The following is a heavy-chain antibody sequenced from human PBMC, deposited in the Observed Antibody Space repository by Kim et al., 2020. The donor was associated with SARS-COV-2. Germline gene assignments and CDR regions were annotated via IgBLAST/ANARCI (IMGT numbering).Heavy chain of an antibody. J-gene: IGHJ4*02. D-gene: IGHD2-2*01. CDR3: ARHEVVVVPAAPFDY. CDR1: GGSISSSSYY. V-gene: IGHV4-39*01. Sequence: SETLSLTCTVSGGSISSSSYYWGWIRQPPGKGLEWIGSIYYSGSTYYNPSLKSRVTISVDTSKNQFSLKLSSVTAADTAVYYCARHEVVVVPAAPFDYWGQGTLVTVSS. CDR2: IYYSGST.